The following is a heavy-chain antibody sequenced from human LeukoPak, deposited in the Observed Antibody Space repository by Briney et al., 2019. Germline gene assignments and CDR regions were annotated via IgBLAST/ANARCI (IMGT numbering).Heavy chain of an antibody. D-gene: IGHD6-19*01. CDR1: GFTFSSYN. J-gene: IGHJ4*02. Sequence: GGSLRLSCAASGFTFSSYNMNWVRQAPGKGLEWVSSISSSSSYIYHADSVKGRFTISRDNAKNSLYLQMNSLRAEDTAVYYCAWGLYSSGWYPPHDYWGQGTLVTVSS. CDR2: ISSSSSYI. V-gene: IGHV3-21*01. CDR3: AWGLYSSGWYPPHDY.